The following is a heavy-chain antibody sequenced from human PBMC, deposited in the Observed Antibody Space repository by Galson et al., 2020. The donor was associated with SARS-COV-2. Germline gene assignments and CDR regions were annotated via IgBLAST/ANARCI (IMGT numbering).Heavy chain of an antibody. CDR2: INHSGST. CDR3: ATNTGFFYYYGMDV. J-gene: IGHJ6*02. D-gene: IGHD2-8*01. Sequence: SETLSLTCAVYGGSFSCYYWSWIRQPPGKGLEWIGEINHSGSTNYNPSLKSRVTISVDTSKNQFSLKLSSVTAADTAVYYCATNTGFFYYYGMDVWGQGTTVTVSS. CDR1: GGSFSCYY. V-gene: IGHV4-34*01.